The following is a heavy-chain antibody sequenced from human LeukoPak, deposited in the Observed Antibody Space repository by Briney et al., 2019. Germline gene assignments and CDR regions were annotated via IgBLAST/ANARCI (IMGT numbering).Heavy chain of an antibody. CDR1: AATIRSYY. J-gene: IGHJ4*02. CDR3: ARDLGGNPWYFDY. D-gene: IGHD1-14*01. CDR2: IYYSGST. V-gene: IGHV4-59*01. Sequence: SPTLSPTCTVSAATIRSYYWRWIRQPPGNGREWIGNIYYSGSTNVHPSLKSRVTISVDTSKNQLSLDLSSVTTADTAVYYCARDLGGNPWYFDYWGQGILVTVSS.